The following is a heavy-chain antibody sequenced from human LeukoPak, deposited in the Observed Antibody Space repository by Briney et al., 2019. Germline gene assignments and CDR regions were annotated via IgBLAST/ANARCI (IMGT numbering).Heavy chain of an antibody. CDR2: TSSSGIYI. CDR1: GFTFSSYS. CDR3: ARTSGVESSGHYIGY. Sequence: GGSLRLSCAASGFTFSSYSMTWVRQAPGKGLEWVSTTSSSGIYIYYADSVKGRFTVSRDNAKNSLYLQMNSLRAEDTAMYYCARTSGVESSGHYIGYWGQGTLVTVSS. D-gene: IGHD3-22*01. V-gene: IGHV3-21*01. J-gene: IGHJ4*02.